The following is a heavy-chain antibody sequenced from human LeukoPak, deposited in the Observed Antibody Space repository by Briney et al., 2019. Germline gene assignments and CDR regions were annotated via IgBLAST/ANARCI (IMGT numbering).Heavy chain of an antibody. CDR3: ARGDYSDYYYFDY. V-gene: IGHV3-30-3*01. D-gene: IGHD4-11*01. Sequence: PGGSLRLSCAASTLIFSNYAIHWVRQAPGKGLEWVAVIRYDGSDKYYADSVKGRFTISRDNSKNTLYLQMNSLRAEDTAVYYCARGDYSDYYYFDYWGQGILVTVSS. CDR2: IRYDGSDK. J-gene: IGHJ4*02. CDR1: TLIFSNYA.